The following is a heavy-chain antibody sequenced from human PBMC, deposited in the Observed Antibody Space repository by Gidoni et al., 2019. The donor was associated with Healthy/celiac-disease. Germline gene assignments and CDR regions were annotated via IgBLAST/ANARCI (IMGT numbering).Heavy chain of an antibody. D-gene: IGHD4-17*01. CDR1: GFTFSSYW. V-gene: IGHV3-74*01. Sequence: EVQLVESGGGLVQPGGALRLSCAAAGFTFSSYWMPWVRQAPGKGLVWVSRINSDGSSTSYADSVKGRFTISRDNAKNTLYLQMNSLRAEDTAVYYCARALMTTHYGMDAWGQGTTVTVSS. CDR3: ARALMTTHYGMDA. J-gene: IGHJ6*02. CDR2: INSDGSST.